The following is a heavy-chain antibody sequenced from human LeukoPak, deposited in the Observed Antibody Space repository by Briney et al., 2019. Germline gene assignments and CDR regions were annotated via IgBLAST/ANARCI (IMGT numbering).Heavy chain of an antibody. J-gene: IGHJ4*02. Sequence: SETLSLTCTVSRGSVSSRSYYWRWLRQPPGKGLEWIGHIHNTENTNYNPSLKSRVAISVDTSKNQFSLKLSSVTAADTAVYFCASVYYNINYYHPIDFWGRGALVTVSS. CDR1: RGSVSSRSYY. V-gene: IGHV4-61*01. CDR3: ASVYYNINYYHPIDF. D-gene: IGHD3-10*01. CDR2: IHNTENT.